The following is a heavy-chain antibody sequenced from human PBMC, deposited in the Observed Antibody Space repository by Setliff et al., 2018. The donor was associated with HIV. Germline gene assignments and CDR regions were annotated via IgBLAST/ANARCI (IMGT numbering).Heavy chain of an antibody. V-gene: IGHV4-39*01. CDR3: ARQYSSSSAHFEY. D-gene: IGHD6-13*01. CDR2: VYFSGTT. J-gene: IGHJ4*02. CDR1: GDPISGSSYY. Sequence: PSETLSLTCTVSGDPISGSSYYWGWIRQSPGRELEWLGSVYFSGTTYYNPSLKSRVKVSVNMSQNQFSLKVTSVTAADTAVYYCARQYSSSSAHFEYWGQGALVTVSS.